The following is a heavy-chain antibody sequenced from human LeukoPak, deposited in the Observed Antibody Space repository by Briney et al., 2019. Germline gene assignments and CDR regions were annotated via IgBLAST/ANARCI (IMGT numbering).Heavy chain of an antibody. J-gene: IGHJ6*02. CDR3: ARDSIVVVTAILHYYYGMDV. D-gene: IGHD2-21*02. V-gene: IGHV1-18*04. Sequence: ASVKVSCKASGYTFTGYYMHWVRQAPGQGLEWMGWISAYNGNTNYAQKLQGRVTMTTDTSTSTAYMELRSLRSDDTAVYYCARDSIVVVTAILHYYYGMDVWGQGTTVTVSS. CDR2: ISAYNGNT. CDR1: GYTFTGYY.